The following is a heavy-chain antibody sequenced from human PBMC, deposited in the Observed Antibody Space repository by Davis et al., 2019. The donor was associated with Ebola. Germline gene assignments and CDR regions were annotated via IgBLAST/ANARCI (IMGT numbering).Heavy chain of an antibody. CDR3: ARELWFGELLYLRYFDL. J-gene: IGHJ2*01. CDR2: IYYSGST. D-gene: IGHD3-10*01. CDR1: GGSMSSYY. V-gene: IGHV4-59*12. Sequence: SETLSLTCTVSGGSMSSYYWTWIRQSPGKGLEWIGHIYYSGSTYYNPSLKSRVTISVDTSKNQFSLKLSSVTAADTAVYYCARELWFGELLYLRYFDLWGRGTLVTVSS.